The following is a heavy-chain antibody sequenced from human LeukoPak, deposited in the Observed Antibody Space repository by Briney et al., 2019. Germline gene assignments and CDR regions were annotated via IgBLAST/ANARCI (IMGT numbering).Heavy chain of an antibody. D-gene: IGHD3-22*01. Sequence: GGSLRLSCEGSGFTFSNYWMGWVRQAPGKGLQWVANIKTDGSEKYYVDSVKGRFTISRDNAKNSLYLQMNSLRAEDTAVYYCATYSSLNRREFQYWGQGTLLTVSS. V-gene: IGHV3-7*01. J-gene: IGHJ1*01. CDR3: ATYSSLNRREFQY. CDR1: GFTFSNYW. CDR2: IKTDGSEK.